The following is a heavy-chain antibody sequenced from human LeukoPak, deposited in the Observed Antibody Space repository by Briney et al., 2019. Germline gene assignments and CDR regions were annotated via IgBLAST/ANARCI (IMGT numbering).Heavy chain of an antibody. J-gene: IGHJ4*02. CDR3: ATFSRTYYYGSGSYSLDY. V-gene: IGHV1-24*01. Sequence: ASVKVSCKVSGYTLTELSMHWVRQAPGKGFEWMGGFDPEDGETIYAQKFQGRVTMTEDTSTDTAYMELSSLRSEDTAVYYCATFSRTYYYGSGSYSLDYWGQGTLVTVSS. CDR2: FDPEDGET. CDR1: GYTLTELS. D-gene: IGHD3-10*01.